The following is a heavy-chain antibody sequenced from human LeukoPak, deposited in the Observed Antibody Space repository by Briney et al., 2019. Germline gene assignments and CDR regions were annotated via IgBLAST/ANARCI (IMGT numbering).Heavy chain of an antibody. J-gene: IGHJ4*02. CDR2: ISGSGGST. CDR1: GFTFSSYG. CDR3: AKDLSGYDLDYFDY. Sequence: GGSLRLSCAASGFTFSSYGMSWVRQAPGKGLEWVSAISGSGGSTYYADSVKGRFTISRDNSKNSVYLQMDSLRAEDTAVYYCAKDLSGYDLDYFDYWGQGTLVTVSS. D-gene: IGHD5-12*01. V-gene: IGHV3-23*01.